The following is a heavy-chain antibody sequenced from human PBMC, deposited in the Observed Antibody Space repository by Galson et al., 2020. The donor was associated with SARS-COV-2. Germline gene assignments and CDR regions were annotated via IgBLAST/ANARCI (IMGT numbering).Heavy chain of an antibody. J-gene: IGHJ4*02. CDR2: TYYRSKWYN. V-gene: IGHV6-1*01. CDR3: ARVSIAVAGTVGAFDY. CDR1: GDSVSSNSAA. Sequence: SQTLSLTCAISGDSVSSNSAAWNWIRQSPSRGLEWLGRTYYRSKWYNDYAVSVKSRITINPDTSKNQFSLQLNSVTPEDTAVYYCARVSIAVAGTVGAFDYWGQGTLVTVSS. D-gene: IGHD6-19*01.